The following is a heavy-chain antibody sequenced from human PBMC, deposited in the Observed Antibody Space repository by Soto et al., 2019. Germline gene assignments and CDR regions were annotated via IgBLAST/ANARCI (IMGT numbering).Heavy chain of an antibody. CDR1: GGSITSDYYY. V-gene: IGHV4-39*01. CDR3: VRLLYV. CDR2: LYYNGST. Sequence: SETLSLTCIVSGGSITSDYYYWGWVRQPPGKGLEWIGSLYYNGSTYCNPSLKARLTISGDTSKNQFSLKMTSVTAADTAVYYCVRLLYVWGQGTLVTVSS. J-gene: IGHJ4*02. D-gene: IGHD2-8*01.